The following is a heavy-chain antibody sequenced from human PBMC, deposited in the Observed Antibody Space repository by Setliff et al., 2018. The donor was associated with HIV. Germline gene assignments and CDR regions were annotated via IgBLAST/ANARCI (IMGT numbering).Heavy chain of an antibody. Sequence: SETLSLTCSVSGVSINRTDHYRGWIRQSPGKRLEWIGSVSQSGSTYYNPSLKSRVTISIDTSKNQFSLQLTSVTAADTAVYYCVNPSGAMGDFDSWGQGTLVTVSS. V-gene: IGHV4-39*01. D-gene: IGHD3-16*01. CDR2: VSQSGST. CDR1: GVSINRTDHY. J-gene: IGHJ4*02. CDR3: VNPSGAMGDFDS.